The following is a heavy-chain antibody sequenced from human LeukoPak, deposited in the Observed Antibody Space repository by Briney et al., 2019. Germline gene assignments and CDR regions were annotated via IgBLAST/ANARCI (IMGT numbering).Heavy chain of an antibody. CDR2: MYYSGSA. J-gene: IGHJ5*02. CDR3: ARGGRHITMVRGVMRRNNWFDP. V-gene: IGHV4-59*12. CDR1: GGSISSFY. Sequence: SETLSLTCAVSGGSISSFYWSWYRQPPGKGLEWVGSMYYSGSANYNPALKSRVTISVDTSKNQFSLKLSSVTAADTAVYYCARGGRHITMVRGVMRRNNWFDPWGQGTLVTVSS. D-gene: IGHD3-10*01.